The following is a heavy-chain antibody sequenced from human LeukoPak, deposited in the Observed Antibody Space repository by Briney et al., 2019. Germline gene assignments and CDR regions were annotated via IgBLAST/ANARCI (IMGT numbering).Heavy chain of an antibody. Sequence: GEPLKISCQGLGYTFTTHWIAGVRQMPGKGLEWMGLIYPGDSDTRYSPSFQGQVTFSADKSISTAYLQWSSLKASDSAMYYCARRDGGRGFDIWGQGTVVTVSS. CDR1: GYTFTTHW. J-gene: IGHJ3*02. CDR2: IYPGDSDT. V-gene: IGHV5-51*01. D-gene: IGHD5-24*01. CDR3: ARRDGGRGFDI.